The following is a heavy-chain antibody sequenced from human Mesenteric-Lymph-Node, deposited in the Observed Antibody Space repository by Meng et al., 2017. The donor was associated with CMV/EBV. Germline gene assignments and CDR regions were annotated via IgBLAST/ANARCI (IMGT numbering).Heavy chain of an antibody. J-gene: IGHJ4*02. CDR2: INWNGGST. Sequence: SWAASGFTFDDYGMSGVRQAPGKGLEWVSGINWNGGSTGYADSVKGRFTISRDNAKNSLYLQMNSLRAEDTALYYCARDDIAAGNDYWGQGTLVTVSS. CDR3: ARDDIAAGNDY. CDR1: GFTFDDYG. D-gene: IGHD6-13*01. V-gene: IGHV3-20*04.